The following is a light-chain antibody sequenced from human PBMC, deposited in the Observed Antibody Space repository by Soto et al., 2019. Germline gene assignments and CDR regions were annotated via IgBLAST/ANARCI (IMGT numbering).Light chain of an antibody. J-gene: IGKJ1*01. CDR1: QSVSSY. CDR3: QQRSNWPWK. Sequence: EIVMTHSPATLSVSPWERATLSFRASQSVSSYLAWYQQKPGQAPRLLIYDASNRATGIPARFSGSGSGTDFTLTISSLEPEDFAVYYCQQRSNWPWKFGQGTKVDIK. V-gene: IGKV3-11*01. CDR2: DAS.